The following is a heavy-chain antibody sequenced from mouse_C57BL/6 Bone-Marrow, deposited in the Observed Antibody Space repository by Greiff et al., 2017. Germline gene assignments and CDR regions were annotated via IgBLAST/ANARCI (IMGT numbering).Heavy chain of an antibody. Sequence: EVKLQESGPGMVKPSQSLSLTCTVTGYSITSGYDWHWIRHFPGNKLEWMGYISYSGSTNYNPSLKSRISITHDTSKNHFFLKLNSVTTEDTATYYCARDGDYGSSYGPYWYFDVWGTGTTVTVSS. CDR2: ISYSGST. J-gene: IGHJ1*03. CDR3: ARDGDYGSSYGPYWYFDV. D-gene: IGHD1-1*01. V-gene: IGHV3-1*01. CDR1: GYSITSGYD.